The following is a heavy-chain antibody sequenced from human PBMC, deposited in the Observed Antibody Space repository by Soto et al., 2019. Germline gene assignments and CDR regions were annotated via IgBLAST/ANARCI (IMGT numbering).Heavy chain of an antibody. CDR3: AKTSYGTRRAFHI. D-gene: IGHD4-17*01. CDR2: ISGSGGST. V-gene: IGHV3-23*01. J-gene: IGHJ3*02. CDR1: GFTFSSYA. Sequence: GGSLRLSCVASGFTFSSYAMSWVRQAPGKGLEWVSGISGSGGSTYYADSVKGRFTISRDNSKNTLYLQMNSLRAEDTAVYYCAKTSYGTRRAFHIWGQGTMVTVSS.